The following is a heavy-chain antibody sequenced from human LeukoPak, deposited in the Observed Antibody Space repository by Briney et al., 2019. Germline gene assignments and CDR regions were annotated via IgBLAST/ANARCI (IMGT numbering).Heavy chain of an antibody. D-gene: IGHD1-1*01. CDR3: ARRSNWQGGWFDP. V-gene: IGHV4-39*02. J-gene: IGHJ5*02. Sequence: SETLSLTCTVSGGSISSSTYYWGWIRQPPGKGLEWIANIFYSGSSYYNPSLKSRVTISVDTSKNHFPLKLRSVTAADTAVYYCARRSNWQGGWFDPWGQGTLVTVSS. CDR1: GGSISSSTYY. CDR2: IFYSGSS.